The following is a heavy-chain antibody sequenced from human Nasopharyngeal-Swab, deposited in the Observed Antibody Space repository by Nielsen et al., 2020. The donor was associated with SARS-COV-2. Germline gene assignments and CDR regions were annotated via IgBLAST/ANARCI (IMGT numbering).Heavy chain of an antibody. V-gene: IGHV3-30*04. CDR1: GFTFSSYA. D-gene: IGHD1-26*01. Sequence: GESLKISCAASGFTFSSYAMHWVRQAPGKGLEWVAVISSDGSSKYYADSVEGRFTISRDNSKTTLYLQMHSLRAEDTAVYYCASGNPYSGSYSFAYWGQGTLVTVSS. CDR2: ISSDGSSK. CDR3: ASGNPYSGSYSFAY. J-gene: IGHJ4*02.